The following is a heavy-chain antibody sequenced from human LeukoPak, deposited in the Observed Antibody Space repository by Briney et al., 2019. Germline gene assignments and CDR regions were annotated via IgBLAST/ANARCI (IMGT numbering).Heavy chain of an antibody. V-gene: IGHV3-73*01. CDR1: GFTFSGSA. D-gene: IGHD4-23*01. CDR3: TRIWKAGSSYTDYGGNQDY. Sequence: GGSLRLSCAASGFTFSGSAMHWVRQASGKGLEWVGRIRSKANSYATAYAASVEGRFTISRDDSKNTAYLQMNSLKTEATAVYYCTRIWKAGSSYTDYGGNQDYWGQGTLVTVSS. CDR2: IRSKANSYAT. J-gene: IGHJ4*02.